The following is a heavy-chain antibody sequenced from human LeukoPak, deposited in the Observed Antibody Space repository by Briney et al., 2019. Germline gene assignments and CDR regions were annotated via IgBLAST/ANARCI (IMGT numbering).Heavy chain of an antibody. Sequence: GRSLRLACAPAGFTFSSYWIHWVRQAPREGRVWVVRIDEHVSTTDYADSVEGRCTSYSDNAKNTRWLQRNTLRGEEPYVEYCASEVAGSGTHWGQGTLVTVSS. V-gene: IGHV3-74*01. CDR2: IDEHVSTT. J-gene: IGHJ4*02. CDR1: GFTFSSYW. CDR3: ASEVAGSGTH. D-gene: IGHD3-10*01.